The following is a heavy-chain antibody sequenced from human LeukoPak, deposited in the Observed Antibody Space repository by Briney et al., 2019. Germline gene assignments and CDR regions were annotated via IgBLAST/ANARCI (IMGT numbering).Heavy chain of an antibody. J-gene: IGHJ4*02. CDR2: ISNEASTQ. D-gene: IGHD6-19*01. CDR3: ATPVSAVAADEGVYFDY. V-gene: IGHV3-30*03. CDR1: GLRFSNYG. Sequence: PGGSLRLSCAASGLRFSNYGMHWVRQAPGEGLEWVAVISNEASTQYYAESVKGRFTISRDNAKNSLYLQMNSLRAEDTAVYYCATPVSAVAADEGVYFDYWGQGTLVTVSS.